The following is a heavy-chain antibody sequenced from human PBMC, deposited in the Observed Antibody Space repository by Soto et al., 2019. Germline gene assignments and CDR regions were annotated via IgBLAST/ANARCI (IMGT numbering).Heavy chain of an antibody. Sequence: PSETLSLTCAVYGGSFSGYYWSWIRQPPGNGLEWIGEINHSGSTNYNPSLKSRVTISVDTSKNQFSLKLSSVTAADTAVYYCAALYGDYIINYFDYWGQGTLVTVSS. J-gene: IGHJ4*02. D-gene: IGHD4-17*01. V-gene: IGHV4-34*01. CDR2: INHSGST. CDR1: GGSFSGYY. CDR3: AALYGDYIINYFDY.